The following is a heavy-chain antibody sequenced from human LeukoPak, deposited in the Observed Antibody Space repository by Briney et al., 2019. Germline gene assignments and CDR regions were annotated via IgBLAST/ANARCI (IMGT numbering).Heavy chain of an antibody. Sequence: PGGSLRLSCAASGFTFSDYYMTWVRQAPGKGLEWLSYITNRGDTVFYADSVKGRFTVSRDNAKRSLYLQIESLRAEDTAVYYCAKWDTDATYYYYGMDVWGQGTTVTVSS. J-gene: IGHJ6*02. D-gene: IGHD5-18*01. CDR3: AKWDTDATYYYYGMDV. CDR1: GFTFSDYY. V-gene: IGHV3-11*01. CDR2: ITNRGDTV.